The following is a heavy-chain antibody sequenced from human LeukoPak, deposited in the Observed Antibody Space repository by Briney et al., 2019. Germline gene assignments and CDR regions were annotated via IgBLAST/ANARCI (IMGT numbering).Heavy chain of an antibody. CDR1: GFTFSSYW. Sequence: GGSLRLSCAASGFTFSSYWMSWVRQAPGKGLEWVANIKQDGSEKYYVDSVKGRFTISRDNAKYSLFLQMDSLRAEDTAVYYCATDPAKGLWYGELLYPEDYWGQGTLVTVSS. V-gene: IGHV3-7*01. CDR3: ATDPAKGLWYGELLYPEDY. J-gene: IGHJ4*02. D-gene: IGHD3-10*01. CDR2: IKQDGSEK.